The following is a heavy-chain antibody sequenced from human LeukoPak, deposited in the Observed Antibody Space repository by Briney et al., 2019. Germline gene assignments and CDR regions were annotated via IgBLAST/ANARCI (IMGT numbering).Heavy chain of an antibody. CDR2: IDSRGVNT. Sequence: GGSLRLSCAASGFTFRDHDMRWVRQAPGQGLEYVSAIDSRGVNTYDANSVKGRFTISRDNSKNTLYLQMGSLRSDDMAVYYCARALRSGYYDFWGQGTLVTVSS. CDR1: GFTFRDHD. J-gene: IGHJ4*02. V-gene: IGHV3-64*01. CDR3: ARALRSGYYDF. D-gene: IGHD3-22*01.